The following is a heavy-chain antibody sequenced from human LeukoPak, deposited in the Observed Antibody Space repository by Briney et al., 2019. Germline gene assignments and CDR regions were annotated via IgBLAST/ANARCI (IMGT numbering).Heavy chain of an antibody. J-gene: IGHJ4*02. CDR3: ARSGDREPFDY. D-gene: IGHD4-17*01. CDR1: GYTFTHYG. Sequence: ASVKDSCKASGYTFTHYGISWVRQAPGHGLEWMGWISAYNGNTNYAQKLQGRVTMTTDTSTSTAYMELRSLRSDDTAVYYCARSGDREPFDYWGQGTLVTVSS. CDR2: ISAYNGNT. V-gene: IGHV1-18*01.